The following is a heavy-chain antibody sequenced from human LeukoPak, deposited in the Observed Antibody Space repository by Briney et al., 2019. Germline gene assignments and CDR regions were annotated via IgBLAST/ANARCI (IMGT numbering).Heavy chain of an antibody. V-gene: IGHV3-30*18. CDR1: GFTFSSYG. J-gene: IGHJ4*02. CDR3: AKDKHWNVCDY. CDR2: ISYDGSNK. Sequence: PGGSLRLSCAASGFTFSSYGMHWVRQAPGKGLEWVAVISYDGSNKYYADSVKGRFTISRDNSKNTLYLQMNSLRAEDTAVYYCAKDKHWNVCDYWGRGTLVTVSS. D-gene: IGHD1-1*01.